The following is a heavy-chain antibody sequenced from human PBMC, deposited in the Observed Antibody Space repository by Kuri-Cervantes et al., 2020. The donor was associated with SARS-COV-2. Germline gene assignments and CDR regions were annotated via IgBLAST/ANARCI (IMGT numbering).Heavy chain of an antibody. J-gene: IGHJ4*01. CDR3: ARDPGSGYDYGFDY. D-gene: IGHD5-12*01. V-gene: IGHV1-2*02. CDR1: GYTFTGYY. Sequence: VKETFMCSGYTFTGYYMHWVRQAPGREREWMGWINPNSGGTNYLQKFQGRVIMTRDTSFSTAYMEPSRLRSGDTAGYYCARDPGSGYDYGFDYWGHGTLVTVSS. CDR2: INPNSGGT.